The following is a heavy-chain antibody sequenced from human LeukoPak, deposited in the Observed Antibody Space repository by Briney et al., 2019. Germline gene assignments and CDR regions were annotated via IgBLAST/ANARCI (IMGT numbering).Heavy chain of an antibody. D-gene: IGHD6-13*01. CDR2: ISSSGSTI. CDR1: GFTFSSYE. J-gene: IGHJ4*02. Sequence: GGSLRLSCAASGFTFSSYEMNWVRQAPGKGLEWVSYISSSGSTIYYADSVKGRFTISGDNSKNTQYLQMNSLRAEDTAVYYCAKDPSWSGYFDYWGQGTLVTVSS. V-gene: IGHV3-48*03. CDR3: AKDPSWSGYFDY.